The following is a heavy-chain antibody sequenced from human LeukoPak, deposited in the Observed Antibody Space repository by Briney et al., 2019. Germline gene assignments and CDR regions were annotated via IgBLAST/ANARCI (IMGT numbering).Heavy chain of an antibody. CDR2: ISPYSGNT. D-gene: IGHD6-13*01. CDR1: GYTFTSFG. J-gene: IGHJ4*02. V-gene: IGHV1-18*01. CDR3: ARDGIAATGRDY. Sequence: ASVKVSCKASGYTFTSFGFNWVRQAPGQGLEWMGWISPYSGNTNYQQKLQGRLTMTTNTSPSTAYMELRGLRSDDTAVYYCARDGIAATGRDYWGQGTLVTVS.